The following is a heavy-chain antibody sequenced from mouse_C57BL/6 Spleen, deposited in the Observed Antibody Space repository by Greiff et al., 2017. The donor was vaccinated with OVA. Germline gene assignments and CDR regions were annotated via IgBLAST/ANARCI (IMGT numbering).Heavy chain of an antibody. D-gene: IGHD1-1*01. CDR1: GYTFTSYW. V-gene: IGHV1-64*01. J-gene: IGHJ2*01. CDR2: IHPNSGST. Sequence: QVQLQQSGAELVKPGASVKLSCKASGYTFTSYWMHWVKQRPGQGLEWIGMIHPNSGSTNYNEKFKSKATLTVDKSSSTAYMQLSSLTSEDSAVYYCASPYYYGSSYGGDYWGQGTTLTVSS. CDR3: ASPYYYGSSYGGDY.